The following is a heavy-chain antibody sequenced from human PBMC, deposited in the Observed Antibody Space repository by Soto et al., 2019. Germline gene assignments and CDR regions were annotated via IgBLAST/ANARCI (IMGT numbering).Heavy chain of an antibody. CDR3: AKERLRGSFDY. D-gene: IGHD5-12*01. J-gene: IGHJ4*02. V-gene: IGHV3-23*01. CDR1: GFTFSNYA. Sequence: EVQVLESGGGLVQPGGSLRLSCAASGFTFSNYAMTWVRQAPGKGLEWVSTISGSGTSTYYADSVEGRFTFSRDNSKNTLYLQMASLRAEDTAIYYCAKERLRGSFDYWGQGTLVTVSS. CDR2: ISGSGTST.